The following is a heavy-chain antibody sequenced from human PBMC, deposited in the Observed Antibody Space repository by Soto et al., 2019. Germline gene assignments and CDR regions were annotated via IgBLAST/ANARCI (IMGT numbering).Heavy chain of an antibody. CDR1: GYTFTSYD. CDR3: VRDRDLYRDMFHADL. Sequence: GASVKVSCKASGYTFTSYDINWVRQATGQGLEWMGWMNPNSGNTGYAQKFQGRVTMTRNTSISTAYMELNSLRDEDSAVYFCVRDRDLYRDMFHADLWGQGTLVTVPS. D-gene: IGHD3-10*02. V-gene: IGHV1-8*01. CDR2: MNPNSGNT. J-gene: IGHJ4*01.